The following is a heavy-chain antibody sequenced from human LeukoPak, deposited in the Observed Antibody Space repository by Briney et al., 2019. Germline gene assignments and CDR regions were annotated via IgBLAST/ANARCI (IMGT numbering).Heavy chain of an antibody. CDR1: GGTFSSYA. CDR3: ARGDCSSTSCLGY. V-gene: IGHV1-69*04. J-gene: IGHJ4*02. CDR2: IIPILGIA. D-gene: IGHD2-2*01. Sequence: GASVKVSCKASGGTFSSYAISWVRQAPGQGLEWMGRIIPILGIANYAQKFQGRVTITADKSTSTAYMELSSLRSEDTAVYYCARGDCSSTSCLGYWGQGTLVTVSS.